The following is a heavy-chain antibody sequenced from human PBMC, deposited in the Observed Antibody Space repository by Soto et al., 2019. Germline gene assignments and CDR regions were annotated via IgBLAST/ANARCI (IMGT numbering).Heavy chain of an antibody. J-gene: IGHJ6*02. CDR1: GFTFSTYA. CDR3: AKVRVTTPTYYYYYGLDV. CDR2: ISGSGITT. Sequence: PGGSLRLSCAASGFTFSTYAMSWVRQAPGKGLEWVSAISGSGITTYYADSMKGRFTISRDNSKNTLYLQMNSLRAEDTAVYYCAKVRVTTPTYYYYYGLDVWGQGTTVTVSS. D-gene: IGHD1-1*01. V-gene: IGHV3-23*01.